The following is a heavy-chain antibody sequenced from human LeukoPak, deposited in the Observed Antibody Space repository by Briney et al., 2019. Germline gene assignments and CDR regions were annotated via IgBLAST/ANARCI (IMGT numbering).Heavy chain of an antibody. J-gene: IGHJ4*02. CDR2: IIGSNGAT. CDR3: VKGGYDYVEIAYFDF. V-gene: IGHV3-23*01. D-gene: IGHD5-12*01. Sequence: GGSLRLSCAASGFTFSNYAMNWVRQAPGKGLEWVSLIIGSNGATFYADSVKGRFTISRDHSKNTLYLQMSSLRADDTAVYYCVKGGYDYVEIAYFDFWGQGTLVTVSS. CDR1: GFTFSNYA.